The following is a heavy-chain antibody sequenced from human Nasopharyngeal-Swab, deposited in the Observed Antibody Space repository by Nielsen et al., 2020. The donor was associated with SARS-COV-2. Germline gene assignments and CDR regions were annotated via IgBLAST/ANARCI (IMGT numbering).Heavy chain of an antibody. CDR1: GGSFSCSY. CDR3: ARGLGARYLTMVRGVKRSPIDP. Sequence: SQTLSLTCSVYGGSFSCSYWSWIRQLPGKGLEWIGEINHSGSTNYNPSLKSRVTISVDTSKNQFSLKLSSVTAADTAVYYFARGLGARYLTMVRGVKRSPIDPWGQGTLVTVSS. J-gene: IGHJ5*02. V-gene: IGHV4-34*01. CDR2: INHSGST. D-gene: IGHD3-10*01.